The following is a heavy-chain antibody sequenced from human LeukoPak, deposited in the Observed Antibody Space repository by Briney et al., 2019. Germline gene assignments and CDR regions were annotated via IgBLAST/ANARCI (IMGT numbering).Heavy chain of an antibody. CDR1: GFTFRSCW. CDR2: IKPDGSRK. V-gene: IGHV3-7*01. Sequence: GESLRLSWAASGFTFRSCWMKWVRQAPGKGLEWVANIKPDGSRKYYVDSVKGRFTISRDNAKNSLDLQMNSLRAEDTAVYYCASSVMVDVRGAYDYWGQGILVSVSS. J-gene: IGHJ4*02. CDR3: ASSVMVDVRGAYDY. D-gene: IGHD2-15*01.